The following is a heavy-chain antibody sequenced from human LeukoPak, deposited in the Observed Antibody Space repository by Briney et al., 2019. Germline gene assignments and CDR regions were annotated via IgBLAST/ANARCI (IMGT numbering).Heavy chain of an antibody. D-gene: IGHD2-8*01. CDR2: VSGVALTT. CDR3: VKDHGL. V-gene: IGHV3-23*01. Sequence: PGGSLRLSCAVSGFTFSNYAMSWVRQAPGKGLEWVSSVSGVALTTYYADSVKGRFTISRDNSKNTLYLEMNMLRVDDTAVYYCVKDHGLWGQGTLVTVSS. CDR1: GFTFSNYA. J-gene: IGHJ4*02.